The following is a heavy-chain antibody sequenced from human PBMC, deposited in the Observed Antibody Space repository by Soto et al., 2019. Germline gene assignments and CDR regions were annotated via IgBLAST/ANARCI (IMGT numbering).Heavy chain of an antibody. J-gene: IGHJ6*02. V-gene: IGHV5-10-1*01. Sequence: GESLKISCKGSGYSFTSYWISWVRQMPGKGLEWMGRIDPSDSYTNYSPSFQGHVTISADKSISTAYPQWSSLKASDTAMYYCAAGLYCSGGSCYYYYGMDVWGQGTTVTVSS. D-gene: IGHD2-15*01. CDR2: IDPSDSYT. CDR3: AAGLYCSGGSCYYYYGMDV. CDR1: GYSFTSYW.